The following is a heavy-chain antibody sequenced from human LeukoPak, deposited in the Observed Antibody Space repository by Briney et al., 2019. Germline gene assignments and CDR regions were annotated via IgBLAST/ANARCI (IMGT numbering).Heavy chain of an antibody. Sequence: GGSLRLSGAASGFTFGTYTMNWVRQAPGKGLEWVSSISSSSSYIYYADSVRGRFTISRDNAKNSLFLQMSSLRAEDTAVYYCARDAMVRGVLIDYWGQGTLVTVSS. J-gene: IGHJ4*02. CDR2: ISSSSSYI. V-gene: IGHV3-21*01. CDR3: ARDAMVRGVLIDY. CDR1: GFTFGTYT. D-gene: IGHD3-10*01.